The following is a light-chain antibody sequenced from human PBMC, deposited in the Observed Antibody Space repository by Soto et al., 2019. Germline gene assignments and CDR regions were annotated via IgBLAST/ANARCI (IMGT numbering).Light chain of an antibody. J-gene: IGLJ1*01. CDR2: EVS. Sequence: QSALTQPASVSGSPGQSITISCTGTSSDVGSHNLVSWYQQHPDKAPKLMIYEVSKRPSGVSNRFSGSKSGNTASLTISGLQDEDDDDYYSCSYTGTSTFYVFGTGTKLTVL. V-gene: IGLV2-23*02. CDR3: CSYTGTSTFYV. CDR1: SSDVGSHNL.